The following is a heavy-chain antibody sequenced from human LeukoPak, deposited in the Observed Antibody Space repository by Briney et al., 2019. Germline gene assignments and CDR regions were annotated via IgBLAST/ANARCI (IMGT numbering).Heavy chain of an antibody. V-gene: IGHV3-23*01. Sequence: GGSLRLSCAASGFTYSNHAMSWLRQAPGKGREWVSTISGSGDSTYYADSVKGRFTISGDNSKNTLYLQMNSLRAEDTAVYYCARRGPNWGFFDYWGRGTLVTVSS. J-gene: IGHJ4*02. D-gene: IGHD7-27*01. CDR3: ARRGPNWGFFDY. CDR2: ISGSGDST. CDR1: GFTYSNHA.